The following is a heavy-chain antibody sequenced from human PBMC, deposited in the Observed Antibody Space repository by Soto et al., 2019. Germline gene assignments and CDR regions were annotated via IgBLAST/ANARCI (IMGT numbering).Heavy chain of an antibody. V-gene: IGHV5-51*01. CDR2: IYPGDSDT. CDR3: ARHFRHSYGESDY. Sequence: XESLKISCKGSGYSFTSYWIGWVRQMPGKGLEWMGIIYPGDSDTRYSPSFQGQVTISADKSISTAYLQWSSLKASDTAMYYCARHFRHSYGESDYWGQGTLVTVSS. J-gene: IGHJ4*02. CDR1: GYSFTSYW. D-gene: IGHD5-18*01.